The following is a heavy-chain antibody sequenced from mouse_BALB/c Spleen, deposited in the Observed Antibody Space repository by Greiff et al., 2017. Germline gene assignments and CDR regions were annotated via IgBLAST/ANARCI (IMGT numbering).Heavy chain of an antibody. V-gene: IGHV1-80*01. CDR3: ARDGIYYGNYSWFAY. CDR1: GYAFSSYW. CDR2: IYPGDGDT. Sequence: QVHVKQSGAELVRPGSSVKISCKASGYAFSSYWMNWVKQRPGQGLEWIGQIYPGDGDTNYNGKFKGKATLTADKSSSTAYMQLSSLTSEHSAVYFCARDGIYYGNYSWFAYWGQGTLVTVSA. J-gene: IGHJ3*01. D-gene: IGHD2-1*01.